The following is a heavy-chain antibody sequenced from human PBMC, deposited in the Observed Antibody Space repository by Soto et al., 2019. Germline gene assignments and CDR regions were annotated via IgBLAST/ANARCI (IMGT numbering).Heavy chain of an antibody. CDR3: ARDNYGSGSGAYYYGMDV. D-gene: IGHD3-10*01. Sequence: GGSLRLSCAASGFTFSDHYMDWVRQAPGKGLEWVGRTRNKANSYTTEYAASVKGRFTISRDDSKNSLYLQMNSLKTEDTAVYYCARDNYGSGSGAYYYGMDVWGQGTTVTVSS. J-gene: IGHJ6*02. CDR1: GFTFSDHY. V-gene: IGHV3-72*01. CDR2: TRNKANSYTT.